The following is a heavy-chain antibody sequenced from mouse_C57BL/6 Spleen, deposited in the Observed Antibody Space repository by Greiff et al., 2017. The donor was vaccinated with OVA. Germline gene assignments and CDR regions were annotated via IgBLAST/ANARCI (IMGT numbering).Heavy chain of an antibody. CDR3: ARGDYYGSSPSYWYFDV. J-gene: IGHJ1*03. V-gene: IGHV5-17*01. CDR2: ISSGSSTI. Sequence: VQLKESGGGLVKPGGSLKLSCAASGFTFSDYGMHWVRQAPEKGLEWVAYISSGSSTIYYADTVKGRFTISRDNAKNTLFLQMTSLRSEDTAMYYCARGDYYGSSPSYWYFDVWGTGTTVTVSS. D-gene: IGHD1-1*01. CDR1: GFTFSDYG.